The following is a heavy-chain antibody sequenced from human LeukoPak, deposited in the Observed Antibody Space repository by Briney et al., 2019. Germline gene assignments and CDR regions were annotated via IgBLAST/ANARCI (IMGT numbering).Heavy chain of an antibody. D-gene: IGHD5-12*01. CDR1: GGSFSGYY. CDR3: ARGRQNIVATRRGNWFDP. Sequence: SETLSLTCAVYGGSFSGYYWSWIRQPPGKGLEWIGEINYSGSTNYNPSLKSRVTISVDTSKNQFSLKLSSVTAADTAVYYCARGRQNIVATRRGNWFDPWGQGTLVTASS. CDR2: INYSGST. J-gene: IGHJ5*02. V-gene: IGHV4-34*01.